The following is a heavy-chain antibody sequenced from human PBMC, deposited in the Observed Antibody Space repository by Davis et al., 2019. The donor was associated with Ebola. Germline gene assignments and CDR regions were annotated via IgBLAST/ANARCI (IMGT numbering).Heavy chain of an antibody. V-gene: IGHV4-30-2*01. CDR3: ARGYCSSTSCYYHWFDP. J-gene: IGHJ5*02. CDR1: GGSISSGGYS. CDR2: IYHSGST. D-gene: IGHD2-2*01. Sequence: PSETLSLTCAVSGGSISSGGYSWSWIRQPPGKGLEWIGYIYHSGSTYYNPSLKSRVTISVDRSKNQFSLKLSSVTAADTSVYYCARGYCSSTSCYYHWFDPWGQGTLVTVSS.